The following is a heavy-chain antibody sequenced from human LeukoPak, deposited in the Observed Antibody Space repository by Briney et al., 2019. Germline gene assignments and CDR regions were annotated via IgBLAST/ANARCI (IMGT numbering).Heavy chain of an antibody. CDR1: GGSISSGGYY. CDR2: IYYSGST. J-gene: IGHJ6*02. Sequence: SETLSLTCTVSGGSISSGGYYWSWIRQHPGKGLEWIGYIYYSGSTYYNPSLKSRVTISVDTSKNQFSLELSSVTAADTAVYYCARAPTIFGVVIDGMDVWGQGTTVTVSS. V-gene: IGHV4-31*03. D-gene: IGHD3-3*01. CDR3: ARAPTIFGVVIDGMDV.